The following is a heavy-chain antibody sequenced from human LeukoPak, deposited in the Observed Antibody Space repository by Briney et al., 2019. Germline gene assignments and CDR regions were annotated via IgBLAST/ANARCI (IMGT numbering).Heavy chain of an antibody. V-gene: IGHV4-59*01. CDR1: GGSISSYY. CDR3: ARVQAARRLYYYYYYMDV. Sequence: SETLSLTCTVSGGSISSYYWSWIRQPPGKGLEWIGYIYYSGSTNYNPSLKSRVTISVDTSKNQFSLKLSSVTAADTAVYYCARVQAARRLYYYYYYMDVWGKGTTVTVSS. CDR2: IYYSGST. J-gene: IGHJ6*03. D-gene: IGHD6-6*01.